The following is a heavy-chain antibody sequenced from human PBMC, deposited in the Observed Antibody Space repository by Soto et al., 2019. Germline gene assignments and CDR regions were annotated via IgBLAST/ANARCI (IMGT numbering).Heavy chain of an antibody. CDR3: ARRWNHVDV. J-gene: IGHJ3*01. D-gene: IGHD1-1*01. CDR2: TYYRSKWFN. V-gene: IGHV6-1*01. CDR1: GDSVSSNSAT. Sequence: PSQTLSLTCAISGDSVSSNSATWTWIRQSPSRGLECLGRTYYRSKWFNDYAVSVKSRIAINPDTSKNQFSLQLNSVTPDDTAVYYCARRWNHVDVWGQGTMVTVSS.